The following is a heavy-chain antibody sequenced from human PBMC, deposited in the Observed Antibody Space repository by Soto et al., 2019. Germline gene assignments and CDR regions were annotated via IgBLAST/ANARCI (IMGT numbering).Heavy chain of an antibody. CDR2: ISSSGNTI. CDR1: GFTFSDYY. J-gene: IGHJ4*02. CDR3: AKMSSENYYDPVFS. V-gene: IGHV3-11*01. Sequence: ESGGGLVQTSGSLRIACVASGFTFSDYYMSWVRQAPGKGLEWVSYISSSGNTIYYADSVKGRFTISRDNAKNSVYLQMNSLRAEDTALYFCAKMSSENYYDPVFSWGQRTLVTVSS. D-gene: IGHD3-22*01.